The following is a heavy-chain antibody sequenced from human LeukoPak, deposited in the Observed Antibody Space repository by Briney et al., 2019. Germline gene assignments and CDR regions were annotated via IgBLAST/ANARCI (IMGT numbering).Heavy chain of an antibody. CDR1: GASISNYY. CDR3: ARSGSYGGHFDN. CDR2: IYYSGTT. Sequence: PSETLSLTCTVSGASISNYYCSWIRQSPGKGVEWIGYIYYSGTTNYNPSLKSRVTISVDTSKNQFSLKLTSVTAADTAVYYCARSGSYGGHFDNWGQGTLVTVSS. J-gene: IGHJ4*02. D-gene: IGHD1-26*01. V-gene: IGHV4-59*08.